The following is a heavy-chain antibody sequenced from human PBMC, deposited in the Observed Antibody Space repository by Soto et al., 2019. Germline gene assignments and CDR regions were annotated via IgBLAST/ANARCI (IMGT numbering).Heavy chain of an antibody. Sequence: ETLSLTCAVYGGSFSGYYWSWIRQPPGKGLEWIGEINHSGSTNYNPSLKSRVTISVDTSKNQFSLKLSSVTAADTAVYYCARGYSNWSLLNWFDPWGQGTLVTVSS. CDR3: ARGYSNWSLLNWFDP. D-gene: IGHD4-4*01. J-gene: IGHJ5*02. CDR1: GGSFSGYY. CDR2: INHSGST. V-gene: IGHV4-34*01.